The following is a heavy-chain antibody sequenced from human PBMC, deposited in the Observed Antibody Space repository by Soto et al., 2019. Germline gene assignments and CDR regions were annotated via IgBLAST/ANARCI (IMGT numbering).Heavy chain of an antibody. J-gene: IGHJ6*02. CDR3: AREYYYAMDV. Sequence: QVQLVESGGALVKPGGSLRLSCEASGFTFNTYYMSWSRQTPGKGLEWIATITGNSVTTAYADSVKGRFTISRDDAKNSLYLQMDSLRVEDTALYYCAREYYYAMDVWGQGTTVTVSS. CDR1: GFTFNTYY. V-gene: IGHV3-11*05. CDR2: ITGNSVTT. D-gene: IGHD3-16*01.